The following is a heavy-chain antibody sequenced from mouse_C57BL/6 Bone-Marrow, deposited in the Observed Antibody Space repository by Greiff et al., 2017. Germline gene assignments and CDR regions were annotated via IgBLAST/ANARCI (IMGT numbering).Heavy chain of an antibody. V-gene: IGHV5-4*01. J-gene: IGHJ1*03. CDR1: GFTFSSYA. Sequence: EVMLVESGGGLVKPGGSLKLSCAASGFTFSSYAMSWVRQTPEKRLEWVATISDGGSYTYYPDNVKGRFTISRDNAKNNLYLQMSHLKSEDTAMYYCARERLRWYFDVWGTGTTVTVSS. CDR2: ISDGGSYT. CDR3: ARERLRWYFDV.